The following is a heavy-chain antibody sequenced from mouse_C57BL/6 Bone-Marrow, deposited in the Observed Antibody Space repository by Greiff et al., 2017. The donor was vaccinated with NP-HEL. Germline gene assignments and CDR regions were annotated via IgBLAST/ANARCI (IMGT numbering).Heavy chain of an antibody. Sequence: LVESGAELARPGASVKLSCKASGYTFTSYGISWVKQRPGQGLEWIGEIYPRSGNTYYNEKFKGKATLTADKSSSTSYMELRSLTSEDSAVYFCARGNYYGRSPAGVAYWGQGTRVTVSA. V-gene: IGHV1-81*01. J-gene: IGHJ3*01. CDR1: GYTFTSYG. D-gene: IGHD1-1*01. CDR2: IYPRSGNT. CDR3: ARGNYYGRSPAGVAY.